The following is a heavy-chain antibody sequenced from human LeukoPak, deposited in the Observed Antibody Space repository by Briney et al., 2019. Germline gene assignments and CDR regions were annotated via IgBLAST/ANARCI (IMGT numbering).Heavy chain of an antibody. V-gene: IGHV1-8*01. D-gene: IGHD6-19*01. CDR3: ARTPVAGNFDFDY. CDR2: MNPNSGKT. CDR1: GYTFTSYD. J-gene: IGHJ4*02. Sequence: VASVKVSCKASGYTFTSYDINWVRQATGQGFEWMGWMNPNSGKTGYAQKFQGRITMTRNASISTAYMELSSLRSEDTAVYFCARTPVAGNFDFDYWGQGTLVTVSS.